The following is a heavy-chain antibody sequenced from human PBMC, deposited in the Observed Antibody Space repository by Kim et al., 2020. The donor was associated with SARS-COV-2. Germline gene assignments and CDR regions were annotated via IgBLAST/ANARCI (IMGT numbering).Heavy chain of an antibody. D-gene: IGHD3-22*01. V-gene: IGHV1-8*01. Sequence: YAQSVQGRVTMTRNTSKSTPYMELSSLRSEDTAVYYCARLYDSSGPPNDYWGQGTLVTVSS. J-gene: IGHJ4*02. CDR3: ARLYDSSGPPNDY.